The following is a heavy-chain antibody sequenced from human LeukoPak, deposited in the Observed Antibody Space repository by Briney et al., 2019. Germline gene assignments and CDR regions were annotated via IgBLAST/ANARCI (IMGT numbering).Heavy chain of an antibody. D-gene: IGHD2-15*01. J-gene: IGHJ5*02. V-gene: IGHV1-69*05. CDR3: AIHLVGFPEEGWFDP. CDR2: IIPIFGTA. CDR1: GGTFSSYA. Sequence: GASVKVSCKASGGTFSSYAISWVRQAPGQGLEWMGGIIPIFGTANYAQKFQGRVTITTDESTSTAYMELSSLRSEDTAVYYCAIHLVGFPEEGWFDPWGQGTLVTVSS.